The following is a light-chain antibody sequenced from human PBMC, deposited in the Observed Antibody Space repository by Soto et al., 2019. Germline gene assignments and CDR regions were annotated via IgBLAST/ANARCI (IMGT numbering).Light chain of an antibody. V-gene: IGLV2-14*01. CDR1: SSDVGTYNY. CDR2: EVS. CDR3: TSFTSSITLVV. J-gene: IGLJ1*01. Sequence: QSALTQPASVSGSPGQSITIACTGTSSDVGTYNYVSWYQHHPGKAPQLMIYEVSNRPSGVSNRFSGSKSGNTASLTISGLQVEDEAEYYCTSFTSSITLVVFGTGTKLTVL.